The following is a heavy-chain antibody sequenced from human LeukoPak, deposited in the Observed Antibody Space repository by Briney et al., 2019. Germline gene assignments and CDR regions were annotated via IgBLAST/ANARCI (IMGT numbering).Heavy chain of an antibody. Sequence: SETLSLTCTVSGGSISSSSYYWGWIRQPPGKGLEWIGSIYYSGSTYYSPSLKSRVTISVDTSKNQFSLKLSSVTAADTAVYYCARHQWLVPIDYWGQGTLVTVSS. CDR3: ARHQWLVPIDY. J-gene: IGHJ4*02. D-gene: IGHD6-19*01. CDR2: IYYSGST. V-gene: IGHV4-39*01. CDR1: GGSISSSSYY.